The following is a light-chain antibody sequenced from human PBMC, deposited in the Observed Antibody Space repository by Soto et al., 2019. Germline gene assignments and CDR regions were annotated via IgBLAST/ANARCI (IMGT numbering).Light chain of an antibody. Sequence: DIQMTQSPSSLSASVGDRVIITCRASQSISSYLNWYQQKPGKAPKLLIYAASSLQSGVPSRFSGSGSGTDFTLTISSLQPEDFATYYCQQSYSTPVFGQGTKLEIK. J-gene: IGKJ2*01. CDR3: QQSYSTPV. V-gene: IGKV1-39*01. CDR1: QSISSY. CDR2: AAS.